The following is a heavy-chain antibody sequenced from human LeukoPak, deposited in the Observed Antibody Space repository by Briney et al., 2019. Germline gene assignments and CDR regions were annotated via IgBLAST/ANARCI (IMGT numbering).Heavy chain of an antibody. D-gene: IGHD4-17*01. CDR3: AKDNYGDYVGDYFDY. V-gene: IGHV3-23*01. Sequence: GGSLRLSCAASGFTFSSYAMSWVRQAPGKGLEWVPAISGSGGSTYYADSVKGRFTISRDNSKNTLYLQMNSLRAEDTAVYYCAKDNYGDYVGDYFDYWGQGTLVTVSS. J-gene: IGHJ4*02. CDR1: GFTFSSYA. CDR2: ISGSGGST.